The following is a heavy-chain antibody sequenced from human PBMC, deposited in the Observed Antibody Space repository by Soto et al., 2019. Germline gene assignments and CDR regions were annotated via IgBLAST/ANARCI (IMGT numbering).Heavy chain of an antibody. Sequence: SETLSLTCTVSGDSVRSDSYYWSWIRQPPGKRLEWIGYIYHNGSTSYNPSLQSRVTMSINTPKNQFSLKLASVTAAGTAIYYRAREGGVLRLSNWLDPWGQGTLVTVSS. CDR2: IYHNGST. D-gene: IGHD3-3*01. J-gene: IGHJ5*02. V-gene: IGHV4-61*01. CDR1: GDSVRSDSYY. CDR3: AREGGVLRLSNWLDP.